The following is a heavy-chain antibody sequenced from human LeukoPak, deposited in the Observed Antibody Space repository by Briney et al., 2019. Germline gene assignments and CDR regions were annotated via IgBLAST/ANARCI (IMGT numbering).Heavy chain of an antibody. Sequence: GGSLRLSCAASGFTFSSYDMHWVRQAKGKGLEWVSAIGTAGDTYYPGSVKGRFTISRENAKNSLYLQMNSLRAGDTAVYYCARGPSADCSSTSCYDYFDYWGQGTLVTVSS. CDR1: GFTFSSYD. D-gene: IGHD2-2*01. V-gene: IGHV3-13*04. CDR2: IGTAGDT. J-gene: IGHJ4*02. CDR3: ARGPSADCSSTSCYDYFDY.